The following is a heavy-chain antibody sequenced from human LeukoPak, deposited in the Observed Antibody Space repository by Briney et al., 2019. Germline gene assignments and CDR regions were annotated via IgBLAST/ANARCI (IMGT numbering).Heavy chain of an antibody. Sequence: GASVKVSCKTSGYTFTDYYMHWVRQAPGQGLEWMGWINPNSGVTSSAQKFQGRVTMTRDTSITTVYMEVRWLTSDDTAIYYCARGDRLDGAPYLIGPWGQGTLVTVSS. CDR3: ARGDRLDGAPYLIGP. CDR2: INPNSGVT. D-gene: IGHD2-21*01. J-gene: IGHJ5*02. CDR1: GYTFTDYY. V-gene: IGHV1-2*02.